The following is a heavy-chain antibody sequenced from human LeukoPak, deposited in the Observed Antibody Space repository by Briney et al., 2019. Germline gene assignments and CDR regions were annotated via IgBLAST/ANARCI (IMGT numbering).Heavy chain of an antibody. V-gene: IGHV3-21*04. J-gene: IGHJ4*02. Sequence: GGSLRLSCAASGFTFSYYDMHWVRQAPGKGLEWVSYISTSSSYIYYADSVKGRFTITRDNSKNTLYLQMNSLRAEDTAVYYCARGKEGVDYWGQGTLVTVSS. CDR2: ISTSSSYI. CDR3: ARGKEGVDY. D-gene: IGHD3-16*01. CDR1: GFTFSYYD.